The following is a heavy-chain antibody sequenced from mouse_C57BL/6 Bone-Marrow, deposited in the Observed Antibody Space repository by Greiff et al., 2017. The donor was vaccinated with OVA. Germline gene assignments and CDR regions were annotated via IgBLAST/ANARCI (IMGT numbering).Heavy chain of an antibody. CDR3: ARSAVPLPCFAY. CDR2: IHPNSGST. CDR1: GYTFTSYW. Sequence: QVQLQQPGAELVKPGASVKLSCKASGYTFTSYWMHWVKQRPGQGLEWIGMIHPNSGSTNYNEKFKSKATLTVGKSSSTAYMQLSSLTSEDSAVYYCARSAVPLPCFAYWGQGTLVTVSA. V-gene: IGHV1-64*01. J-gene: IGHJ3*01. D-gene: IGHD5-1*01.